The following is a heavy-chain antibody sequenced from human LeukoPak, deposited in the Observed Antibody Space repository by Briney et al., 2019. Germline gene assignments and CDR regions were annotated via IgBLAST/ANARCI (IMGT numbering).Heavy chain of an antibody. CDR1: GFIFSTYN. D-gene: IGHD2-15*01. CDR3: AGDLIGYCSGGGCPHAFDI. V-gene: IGHV3-21*01. CDR2: ISSSSSYI. J-gene: IGHJ3*02. Sequence: PGGSLRLSCAASGFIFSTYNMNWVRQAPGKGLEWVSSISSSSSYIYYADSVKGRFTVSRDTAKNSLYLQMNGLRAEETAVYYCAGDLIGYCSGGGCPHAFDIWGQGTMVTVSS.